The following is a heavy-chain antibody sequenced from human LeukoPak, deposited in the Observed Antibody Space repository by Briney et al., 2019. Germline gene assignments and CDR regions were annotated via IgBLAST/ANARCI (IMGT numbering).Heavy chain of an antibody. D-gene: IGHD3-22*01. CDR1: GFTFSSYW. CDR2: IKQDGSEK. V-gene: IGHV3-7*01. Sequence: GGSLRLSCAASGFTFSSYWMSWVRQAPGKGLEWVANIKQDGSEKYYVDSVKGRFTISRDNAKNSLHLQMNSLRAEDTAVYYCARSYYDLRKVFYFDYWGQGTLVTVPS. J-gene: IGHJ4*02. CDR3: ARSYYDLRKVFYFDY.